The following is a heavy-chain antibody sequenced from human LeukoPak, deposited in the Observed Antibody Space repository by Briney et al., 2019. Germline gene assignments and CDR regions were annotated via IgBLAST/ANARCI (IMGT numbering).Heavy chain of an antibody. Sequence: SETLSLTCAVYGGSFSGYYWRWIRQPPGKGLEWIGEINHSGSTNYNPSLKSRVTISVDTSKNQFSLKLSSVTAADTAVYYCARWATFGGVIVNYFDYWGQGTLVTVSS. V-gene: IGHV4-34*01. J-gene: IGHJ4*02. CDR3: ARWATFGGVIVNYFDY. CDR1: GGSFSGYY. CDR2: INHSGST. D-gene: IGHD3-16*02.